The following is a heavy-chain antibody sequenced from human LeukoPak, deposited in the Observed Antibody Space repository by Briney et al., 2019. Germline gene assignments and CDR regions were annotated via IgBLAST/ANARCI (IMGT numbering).Heavy chain of an antibody. J-gene: IGHJ5*02. CDR1: GGSISSYY. Sequence: SETLSLTCTVSGGSISSYYWSWIRQPPGKGLEWIGYISYRGSTNCNPSLKSRVTVSVDTSKNQFSLKLTSVTAADTAVYYCARMSIAVAGPRDYNWFDPWGQGTLVTVSS. V-gene: IGHV4-59*01. CDR3: ARMSIAVAGPRDYNWFDP. CDR2: ISYRGST. D-gene: IGHD6-19*01.